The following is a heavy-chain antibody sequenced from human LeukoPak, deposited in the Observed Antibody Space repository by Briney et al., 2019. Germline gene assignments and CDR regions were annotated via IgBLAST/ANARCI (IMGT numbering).Heavy chain of an antibody. CDR1: KFTLSDHW. CDR3: ARDSTYYYASGSSGPHYFDS. CDR2: INNDGSEE. Sequence: GGSLRLSCAAYKFTLSDHWMSWVRQAPGKGPEWVANINNDGSEEHYVDSVKGRFTISRDNSKNTLYLQMNSLRVEDTAVYYCARDSTYYYASGSSGPHYFDSWGQGTLVTVSS. J-gene: IGHJ4*02. D-gene: IGHD3-10*01. V-gene: IGHV3-7*01.